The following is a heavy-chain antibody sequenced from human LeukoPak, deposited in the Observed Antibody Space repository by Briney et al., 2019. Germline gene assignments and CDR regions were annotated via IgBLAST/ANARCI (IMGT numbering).Heavy chain of an antibody. D-gene: IGHD4-17*01. CDR1: GFTFGDYA. CDR3: TREYTYGDYPPVCFDY. V-gene: IGHV3-49*03. Sequence: GGSLRLSCTAFGFTFGDYAMSWFRQAPGKGLEWVGFIRSKAYGGTTEYAASVKGRFTISRDDSKSIAYLQMNSLKTEDTAVYYCTREYTYGDYPPVCFDYWGQGTLVTVSS. J-gene: IGHJ4*02. CDR2: IRSKAYGGTT.